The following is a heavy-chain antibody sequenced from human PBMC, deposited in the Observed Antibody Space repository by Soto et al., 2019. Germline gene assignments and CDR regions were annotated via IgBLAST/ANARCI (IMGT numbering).Heavy chain of an antibody. CDR3: ARTRSYDFWSGYNWFEP. CDR2: ISSSGDDV. D-gene: IGHD3-3*01. V-gene: IGHV3-21*01. J-gene: IGHJ5*02. CDR1: GFMFSSYS. Sequence: GGSLRLSCTAPGFMFSSYSMNWVRQAPGKGLEWVSSISSSGDDVYYANSMKGRFTISRDNAKSSLSLQMNSLRPEDTAVYYCARTRSYDFWSGYNWFEPWGQGTLVTVSS.